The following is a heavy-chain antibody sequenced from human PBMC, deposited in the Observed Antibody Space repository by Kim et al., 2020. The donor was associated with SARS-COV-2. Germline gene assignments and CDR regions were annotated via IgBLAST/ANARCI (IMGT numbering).Heavy chain of an antibody. CDR1: GFTFSSYS. Sequence: GGSLRLSCAASGFTFSSYSMNWVRQAPGKGLEWVSSISSSSSYIYYADSVKGRFTISRDNAKNSLYLQMNSLRAEDTAVYYCARDPWDILTGYPTYYFDYWGQGTLVTVSS. D-gene: IGHD3-9*01. J-gene: IGHJ4*02. CDR3: ARDPWDILTGYPTYYFDY. CDR2: ISSSSSYI. V-gene: IGHV3-21*01.